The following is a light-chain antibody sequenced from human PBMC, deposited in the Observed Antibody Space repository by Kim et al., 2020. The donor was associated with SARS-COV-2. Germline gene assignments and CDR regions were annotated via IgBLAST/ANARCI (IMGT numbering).Light chain of an antibody. CDR3: QVWDSSSDHPWV. CDR2: SDR. CDR1: RIGSKA. J-gene: IGLJ3*02. V-gene: IGLV3-12*02. Sequence: QKARSTCGGNRIGSKAVLGYQQKPGQDPVLVIYSDRNRPSGIPGRFSGSNPGDTATLTISRIEAGDEADYYCQVWDSSSDHPWVFGGGTQLTVL.